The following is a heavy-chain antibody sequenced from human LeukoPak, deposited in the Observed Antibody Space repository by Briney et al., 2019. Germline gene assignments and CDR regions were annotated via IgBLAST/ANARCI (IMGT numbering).Heavy chain of an antibody. CDR1: GFTFSSYG. J-gene: IGHJ4*02. D-gene: IGHD3-10*01. V-gene: IGHV3-23*01. CDR3: AKSGYYYGSGSYFDY. CDR2: ISGSGGST. Sequence: PGGSLRLSCAASGFTFSSYGMSWVRQAPGKGLEWVSAISGSGGSTYYADSVKGRFTISRDNSKNTLYLQMNSLRAEDTAVYYCAKSGYYYGSGSYFDYGGQGTLVTVSS.